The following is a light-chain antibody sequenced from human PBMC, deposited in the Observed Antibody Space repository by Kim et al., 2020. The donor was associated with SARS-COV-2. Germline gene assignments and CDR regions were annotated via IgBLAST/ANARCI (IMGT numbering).Light chain of an antibody. CDR1: QSVRSSY. CDR2: GAS. J-gene: IGKJ1*01. V-gene: IGKV3-20*01. CDR3: QQYGSSPRT. Sequence: SQGERATHSCRASQSVRSSYFAWCQQKPGQAPRLRIYGASSRATGIPDRFSGSGSGTDFTLTISRLEPEDFAVYYCQQYGSSPRTFGQGTKVDIK.